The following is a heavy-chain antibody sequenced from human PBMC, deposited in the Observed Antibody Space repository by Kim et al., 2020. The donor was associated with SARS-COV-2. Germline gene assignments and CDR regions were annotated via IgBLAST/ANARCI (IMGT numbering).Heavy chain of an antibody. Sequence: SETLSLTCTVSGGSISSGGYYWSWIRQHPGKGLEWIGYIYYSGSTYNNPSLKSRVTISVDTSKNQFSLKLSSVTAADTAVYYCARAETIFGVVIGCFDYWGQGTLVTVSS. CDR3: ARAETIFGVVIGCFDY. CDR2: IYYSGST. D-gene: IGHD3-3*01. CDR1: GGSISSGGYY. V-gene: IGHV4-31*03. J-gene: IGHJ4*02.